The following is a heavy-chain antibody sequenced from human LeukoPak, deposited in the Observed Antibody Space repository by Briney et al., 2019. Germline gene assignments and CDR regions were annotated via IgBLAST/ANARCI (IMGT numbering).Heavy chain of an antibody. CDR1: GFTFDDYA. CDR3: AKDMWDFWSGYSGAFDI. D-gene: IGHD3-3*01. CDR2: ISWNSGSI. Sequence: GRSLRLSCAASGFTFDDYAMHWVRQAPGKGLEWVSGISWNSGSIGYADSVKGRFTISRDNAKNSLYLQMNSPRAEDTALYYCAKDMWDFWSGYSGAFDIWGQGTMVTVSS. J-gene: IGHJ3*02. V-gene: IGHV3-9*01.